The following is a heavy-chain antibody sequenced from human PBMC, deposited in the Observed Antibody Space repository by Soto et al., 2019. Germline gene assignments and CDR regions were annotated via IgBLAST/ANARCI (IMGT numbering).Heavy chain of an antibody. Sequence: EVQLVESGGGLIQPGGSLRLSCAASEFTVSSNYLSWVRQAPGKGLEWVSGIYGGGATHHADSVKGRFTVSRDNSKNTLYLQMNSLRVEDTAVYYCARGSYSAFDYWGQGTLVTVSS. CDR1: EFTVSSNY. D-gene: IGHD4-4*01. CDR3: ARGSYSAFDY. CDR2: IYGGGAT. V-gene: IGHV3-53*01. J-gene: IGHJ4*02.